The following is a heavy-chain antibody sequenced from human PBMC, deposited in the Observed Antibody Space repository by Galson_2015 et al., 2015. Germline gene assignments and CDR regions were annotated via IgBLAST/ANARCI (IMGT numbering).Heavy chain of an antibody. CDR1: GFTFSSYS. J-gene: IGHJ4*02. V-gene: IGHV3-21*01. Sequence: SLRLSCAASGFTFSSYSMNWVRQAPGKGLEWVSSISSSSLYIYYGDSVKGRFTISRDNAKNSLYLQMNGLRAEDTALYYCARAYCSGGRCDYNFDYWGQGTLVTVSS. CDR2: ISSSSLYI. D-gene: IGHD2-15*01. CDR3: ARAYCSGGRCDYNFDY.